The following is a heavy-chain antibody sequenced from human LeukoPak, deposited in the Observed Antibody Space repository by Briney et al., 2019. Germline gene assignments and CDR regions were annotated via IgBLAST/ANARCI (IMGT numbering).Heavy chain of an antibody. CDR1: GGSTRSGGYY. CDR3: ARGGVVPAALDY. J-gene: IGHJ4*02. D-gene: IGHD2-2*01. Sequence: SETLSPTCTVSGGSTRSGGYYGSWIRQHPGKGLEWIGYIYYSRSTYYKPSPKRRVTISVDTSKNQFSLTLSSVTAADTAVYYCARGGVVPAALDYWGQGTLVTVSS. V-gene: IGHV4-31*03. CDR2: IYYSRST.